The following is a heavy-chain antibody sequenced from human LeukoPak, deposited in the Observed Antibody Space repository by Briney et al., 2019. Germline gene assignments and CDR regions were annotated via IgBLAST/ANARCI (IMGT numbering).Heavy chain of an antibody. J-gene: IGHJ4*02. V-gene: IGHV3-23*01. CDR1: GFTFSTYA. D-gene: IGHD2/OR15-2a*01. CDR3: AKDQYRDYFRGADY. Sequence: QAGGSLRLSCAASGFTFSTYAMTWVRQAPGKGLEWVSAIRGDGATRFYADSVKGRFTVSRDNSKNTLYLQMNSLRVEDTAVYYCAKDQYRDYFRGADYWGQGTLVTVSS. CDR2: IRGDGATR.